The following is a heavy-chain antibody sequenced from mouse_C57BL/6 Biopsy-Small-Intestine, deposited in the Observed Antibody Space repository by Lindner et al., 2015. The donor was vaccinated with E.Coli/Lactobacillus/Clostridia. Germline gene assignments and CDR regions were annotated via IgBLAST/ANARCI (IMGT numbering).Heavy chain of an antibody. CDR1: GYTFTSYW. D-gene: IGHD2-5*01. CDR3: AQAYYSNPWFAY. J-gene: IGHJ3*01. V-gene: IGHV1-50*01. CDR2: IDPSDSYT. Sequence: VQLQESGAELVKPGASVKLSCKASGYTFTSYWMQWVKQRPGQGLEWIGEIDPSDSYTNYNQKFKGKATLTADKSSSTAYMQLSSLTSEDSAVYFCAQAYYSNPWFAYWGQGTLVTVSA.